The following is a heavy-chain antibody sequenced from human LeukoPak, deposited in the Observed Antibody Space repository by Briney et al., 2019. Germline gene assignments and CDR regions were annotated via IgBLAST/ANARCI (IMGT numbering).Heavy chain of an antibody. CDR1: GFTFSSYG. D-gene: IGHD1-26*01. V-gene: IGHV3-30*02. J-gene: IGHJ4*02. CDR2: IRYDGSNK. Sequence: GGSLRLSCAASGFTFSSYGMHWVRQAPGKGLEWVAFIRYDGSNKYYADSVKGRFTISRDNSKNTLYLQMNSLRAEDTAVYYCAKEVGSVVGVKPPYFDYWGQGTLDTVSS. CDR3: AKEVGSVVGVKPPYFDY.